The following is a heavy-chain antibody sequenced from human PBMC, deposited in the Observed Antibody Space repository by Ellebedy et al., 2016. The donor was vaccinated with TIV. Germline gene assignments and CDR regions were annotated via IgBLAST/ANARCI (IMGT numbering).Heavy chain of an antibody. V-gene: IGHV4-30-4*08. D-gene: IGHD3-10*01. CDR3: ASQHITMLRGVVKPRPEYIKY. J-gene: IGHJ4*02. CDR2: IYYSGST. Sequence: SWVRQAPGKGLEWIGYIYYSGSTYYNPSLKSRVSISVDTSKNQFSLKLSSVTAADTAVYYCASQHITMLRGVVKPRPEYIKYWGQGTLVTVSS.